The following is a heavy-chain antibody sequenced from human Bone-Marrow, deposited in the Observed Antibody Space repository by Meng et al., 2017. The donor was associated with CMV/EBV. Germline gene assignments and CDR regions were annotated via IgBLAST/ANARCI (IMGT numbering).Heavy chain of an antibody. Sequence: GESLKISCAASGFNSSTYWMTWVRQPPGKGLEWVASIKGDGSEKQYVDSVRGRFTISRDNAKRSLYLQMNSLRAEDTAVYYCASGDFHDSWGQGTLVTVSS. D-gene: IGHD2-21*01. V-gene: IGHV3-7*01. CDR2: IKGDGSEK. J-gene: IGHJ4*02. CDR1: GFNSSTYW. CDR3: ASGDFHDS.